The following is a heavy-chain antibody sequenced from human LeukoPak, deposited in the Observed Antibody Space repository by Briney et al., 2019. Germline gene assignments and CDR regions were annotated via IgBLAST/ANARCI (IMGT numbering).Heavy chain of an antibody. D-gene: IGHD3-10*01. CDR3: ARDLWVTSVRGVIIKPFDY. Sequence: SVNVSCKASGGTFSSYAISWVRQAPGQGLEWMGGIIPIFGTANYAQKFQGRVTITRDTSASTAYMELSSLRSEDTAVYYCARDLWVTSVRGVIIKPFDYWGQGTLVTVSS. CDR1: GGTFSSYA. V-gene: IGHV1-69*05. J-gene: IGHJ4*02. CDR2: IIPIFGTA.